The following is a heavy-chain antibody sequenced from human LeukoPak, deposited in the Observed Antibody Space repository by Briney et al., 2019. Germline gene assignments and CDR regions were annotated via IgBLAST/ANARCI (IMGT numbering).Heavy chain of an antibody. V-gene: IGHV3-23*01. J-gene: IGHJ3*02. D-gene: IGHD2-15*01. CDR1: GFTLSRYA. Sequence: GGSLRLSCAASGFTLSRYAMSWVGQAPGKGLGWVSVMSDSGGITYYADSVKGRFTTSRDNSKNTLYLQMNSLRAEDTAVYYCVKGASDGCYAPSHIWGQGTTVTVSS. CDR3: VKGASDGCYAPSHI. CDR2: MSDSGGIT.